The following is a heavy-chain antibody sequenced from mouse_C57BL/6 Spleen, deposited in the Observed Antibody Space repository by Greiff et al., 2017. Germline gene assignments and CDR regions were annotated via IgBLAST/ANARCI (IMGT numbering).Heavy chain of an antibody. CDR3: ASRSHGSSPWYFDY. V-gene: IGHV1-39*01. CDR2: INPNYGTT. D-gene: IGHD1-1*01. J-gene: IGHJ2*01. CDR1: GYSFTDYN. Sequence: VQLQQSGPELVKPGASVKISCKASGYSFTDYNMNWVKQSNGKSLEWIGVINPNYGTTSYNQKFKGKATLTVDQSSSTAYMQLNSLTSEDSAVYYCASRSHGSSPWYFDYWGQGTTLTVSS.